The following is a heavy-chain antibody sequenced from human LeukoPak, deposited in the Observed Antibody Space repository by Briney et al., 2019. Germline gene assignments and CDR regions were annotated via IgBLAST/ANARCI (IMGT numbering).Heavy chain of an antibody. CDR2: MNPNSGNT. Sequence: ASVKVSCKASGYTFTSYDINWVRQATGQGLEWMGWMNPNSGNTGYAQKFQGRVTITRNTSISTAYMELSSLRSEDTAVYYCARSGNPHYYNYYMDVWGKGTTVTVSS. D-gene: IGHD1-14*01. J-gene: IGHJ6*03. V-gene: IGHV1-8*03. CDR3: ARSGNPHYYNYYMDV. CDR1: GYTFTSYD.